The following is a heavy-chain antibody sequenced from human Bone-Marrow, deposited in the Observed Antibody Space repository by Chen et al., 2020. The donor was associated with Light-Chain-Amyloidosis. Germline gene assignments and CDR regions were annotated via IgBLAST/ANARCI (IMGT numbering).Heavy chain of an antibody. CDR1: GYTFPNYW. CDR2: IYPDDSDA. CDR3: ARRRDGYNFDY. Sequence: EVQLEQSGPEVKKPGESMKISCKGSGYTFPNYWIGWGRQMPGKGLEWMGVIYPDDSDARYSPSVEGQVTISADKSITTAYLQWRSLKASDTAMYYCARRRDGYNFDYWGQGTLVTVSS. D-gene: IGHD5-12*01. J-gene: IGHJ4*02. V-gene: IGHV5-51*01.